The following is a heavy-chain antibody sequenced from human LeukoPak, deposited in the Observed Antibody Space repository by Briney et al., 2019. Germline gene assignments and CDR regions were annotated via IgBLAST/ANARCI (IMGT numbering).Heavy chain of an antibody. D-gene: IGHD2/OR15-2a*01. V-gene: IGHV3-7*05. CDR3: AKDVIRVGASHFDY. CDR1: GFTFSSDW. Sequence: GGSLRLSCAASGFTFSSDWMSWVRQAPGKGLEWVANIKEDGSVKYYVDSVKGRFTISRDNSKNTLYLQMNGLRAEDTAVYYCAKDVIRVGASHFDYWGQGTLVTVSS. CDR2: IKEDGSVK. J-gene: IGHJ4*02.